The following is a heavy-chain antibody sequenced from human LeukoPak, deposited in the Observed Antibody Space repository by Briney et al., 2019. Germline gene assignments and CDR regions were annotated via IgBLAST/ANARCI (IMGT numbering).Heavy chain of an antibody. CDR2: INHSGST. V-gene: IGHV4-34*01. CDR1: GGSFSGYY. CDR3: VAYYFDSSGPKKNY. D-gene: IGHD3-22*01. Sequence: SETLSLTCAVYGGSFSGYYWSWIRQPPGKGLEWIGEINHSGSTNYNPSLKSRVTISVDTSKKQFSLKLSSVTAADTAVYYCVAYYFDSSGPKKNYWGQGTLVTVSS. J-gene: IGHJ4*02.